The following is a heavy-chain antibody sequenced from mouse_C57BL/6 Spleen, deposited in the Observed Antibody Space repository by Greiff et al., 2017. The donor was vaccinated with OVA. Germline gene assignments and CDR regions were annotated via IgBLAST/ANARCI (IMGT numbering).Heavy chain of an antibody. J-gene: IGHJ1*03. CDR3: ARSPTRYFDV. CDR2: IRNKANGYTT. CDR1: GFTFTDYY. D-gene: IGHD1-1*01. Sequence: EVNVVESGGGLVQPGGSLSLSCAASGFTFTDYYMSWVRQPPGKALEWLGFIRNKANGYTTEYSASVKGRFTISRDNSQSILYLQMNALRAEDSATYYCARSPTRYFDVWGTGTTVTVSS. V-gene: IGHV7-3*01.